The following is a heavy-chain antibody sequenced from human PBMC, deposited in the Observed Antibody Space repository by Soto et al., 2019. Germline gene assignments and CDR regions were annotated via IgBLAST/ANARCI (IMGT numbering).Heavy chain of an antibody. CDR3: AREIGRGPSL. J-gene: IGHJ4*02. V-gene: IGHV4-61*08. CDR1: GGSVSSSGYY. CDR2: MYSSGFT. Sequence: SETLSLTCTVSGGSVSSSGYYWSWIRQPPGKGLEWIAYMYSSGFTMYSPSRVTVSVDTSKNQFSLKLTSVTAADTAVYYCAREIGRGPSLWGQGTLVTVSS. D-gene: IGHD3-10*01.